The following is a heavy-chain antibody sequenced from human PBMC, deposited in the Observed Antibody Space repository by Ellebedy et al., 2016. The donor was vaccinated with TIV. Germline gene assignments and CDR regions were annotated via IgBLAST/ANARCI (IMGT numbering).Heavy chain of an antibody. V-gene: IGHV4-4*07. CDR1: GGSMSPYY. J-gene: IGHJ6*02. CDR2: MFNGGSP. Sequence: MPSETLSLTCTVAGGSMSPYYWAWVRQPAGKGLEWIGRMFNGGSPDYNPSLKSRVTLSIDTPKNQFSLRLSSVTAADTAVYYCARCYYEGVDYDYGLDVWGRGTTVTVSS. D-gene: IGHD3-22*01. CDR3: ARCYYEGVDYDYGLDV.